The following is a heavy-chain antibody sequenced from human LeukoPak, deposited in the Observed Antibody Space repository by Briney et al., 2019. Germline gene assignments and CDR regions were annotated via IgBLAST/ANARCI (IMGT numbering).Heavy chain of an antibody. Sequence: ASVKVSCKASGYTFTSYAMHWVRQAPGQRLEWMGWIYGGNGNTKYSQKFQGRVSITRDTSASTVYMDLSSLGSEDTAVYYCARGWGGDCYHVHWGQGTLVTVSS. CDR1: GYTFTSYA. J-gene: IGHJ4*02. V-gene: IGHV1-3*01. CDR2: IYGGNGNT. CDR3: ARGWGGDCYHVH. D-gene: IGHD2-21*02.